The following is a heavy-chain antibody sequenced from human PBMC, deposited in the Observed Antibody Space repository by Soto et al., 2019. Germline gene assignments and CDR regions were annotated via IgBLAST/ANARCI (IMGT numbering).Heavy chain of an antibody. CDR1: GGPLSSGGYY. V-gene: IGHV4-31*03. J-gene: IGHJ4*02. CDR2: MYYGGST. Sequence: QVQLQESGPGLVKPSQTLSLTCTVSGGPLSSGGYYWSWIRQYPGKGLEWIGYMYYGGSTNYSPSLKSRVTISADTSKNQFFLKLSSVTAADTAIYFCARESLASGAGSFFDFWGQGTLVTVSS. CDR3: ARESLASGAGSFFDF. D-gene: IGHD3-10*01.